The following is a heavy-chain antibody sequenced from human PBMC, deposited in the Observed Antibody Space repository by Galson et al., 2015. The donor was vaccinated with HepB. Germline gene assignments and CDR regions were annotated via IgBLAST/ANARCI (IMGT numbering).Heavy chain of an antibody. Sequence: SLRLSCAASGFTFSSYAVFWVRQAPGKGLEWVSGFSGSGSTTSYADSVRGRFTISRDNAKNTLYLQMNSLRAEDTALYYCASHVDTAIDYWGQGTLVTVSS. CDR2: FSGSGSTT. D-gene: IGHD5-18*01. J-gene: IGHJ4*02. CDR3: ASHVDTAIDY. V-gene: IGHV3-23*01. CDR1: GFTFSSYA.